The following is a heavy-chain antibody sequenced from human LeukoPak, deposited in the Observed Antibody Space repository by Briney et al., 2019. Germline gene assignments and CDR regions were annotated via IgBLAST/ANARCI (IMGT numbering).Heavy chain of an antibody. CDR3: AREDPQTTVPEGMDV. D-gene: IGHD4-17*01. V-gene: IGHV4-59*01. Sequence: PSETLSLTCTVSGGSISYYYWSWFLQSPGKGLEGIGYLYYSGTTNYNPSLQSRVTISVDTSKNQLSLQLRSVTAADTAVYYCAREDPQTTVPEGMDVWGQGTTVTGSS. CDR2: LYYSGTT. CDR1: GGSISYYY. J-gene: IGHJ6*02.